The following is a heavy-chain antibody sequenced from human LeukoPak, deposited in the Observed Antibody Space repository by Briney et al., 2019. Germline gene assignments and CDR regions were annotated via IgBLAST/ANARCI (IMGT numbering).Heavy chain of an antibody. CDR2: ISSSGSTI. CDR3: EREGYCGSGIYSGFDY. CDR1: GFTFSDYY. V-gene: IGHV3-11*04. Sequence: GGSLRLSCAASGFTFSDYYMSWIRQAPGKGLEWVSYISSSGSTIYYADSVKVRFTISRDNAKNSLYLQMNSLRAEDTAVYSCEREGYCGSGIYSGFDYWGRGTVITVT. D-gene: IGHD3-10*01. J-gene: IGHJ4*02.